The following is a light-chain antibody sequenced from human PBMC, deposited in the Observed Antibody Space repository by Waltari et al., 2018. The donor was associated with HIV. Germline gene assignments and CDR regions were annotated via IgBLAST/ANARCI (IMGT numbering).Light chain of an antibody. CDR3: CSYAGASNYV. CDR1: SSDLGIYNL. Sequence: QSAMTQPAYVSGHLGQSSSISCRGSSSDLGIYNLVSGYQVSPGKDPKLIIHEVNKRPSGVSDRFSGSKSGKTASLTISGLQTEDEADYYFCSYAGASNYVFGTGTKVTVL. V-gene: IGLV2-23*02. CDR2: EVN. J-gene: IGLJ1*01.